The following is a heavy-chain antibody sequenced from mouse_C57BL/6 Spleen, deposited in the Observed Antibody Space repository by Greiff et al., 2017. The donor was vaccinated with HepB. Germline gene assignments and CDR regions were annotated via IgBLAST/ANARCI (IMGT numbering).Heavy chain of an antibody. J-gene: IGHJ3*01. Sequence: VQLQQSGPELVKPGASVKIPCKASGYTFTDYNMDWVKQSHGKSLEWIGDINPNNGGTIYNQKFKGKATLTVDKSSSTAYMELRSLTSEDTAVYYCARGYYYGSREFAYWGQGTLVTVSA. D-gene: IGHD1-1*01. CDR3: ARGYYYGSREFAY. CDR2: INPNNGGT. CDR1: GYTFTDYN. V-gene: IGHV1-18*01.